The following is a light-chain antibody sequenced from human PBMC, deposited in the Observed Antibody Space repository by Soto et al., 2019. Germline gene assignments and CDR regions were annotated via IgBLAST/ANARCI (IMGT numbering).Light chain of an antibody. V-gene: IGLV7-43*01. J-gene: IGLJ1*01. Sequence: QAVGTQEPSLTVSPGGTVTLTCASSTGPVTSGFYPHWVQQKPGQAPRTLIDSTTNKHSWTPARFSGSLLGGKAALTLSGVQPEDEADYDCMLYYGGYYVFGAVTKVTVL. CDR2: STT. CDR3: MLYYGGYYV. CDR1: TGPVTSGFY.